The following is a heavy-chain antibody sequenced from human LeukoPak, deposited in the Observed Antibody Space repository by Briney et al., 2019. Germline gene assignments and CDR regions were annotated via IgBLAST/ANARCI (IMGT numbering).Heavy chain of an antibody. D-gene: IGHD1-26*01. Sequence: GGSLRLSCAASGFTVSSNYMSWVRQAPGKGLEWVSVIYSGGSTDYADSVKGRFTISRDNSKNTLYLQMNSLRAEDTAIYYCAKDPTVGTTNYFDYWGQGTLVTVSS. CDR1: GFTVSSNY. J-gene: IGHJ4*02. V-gene: IGHV3-53*01. CDR2: IYSGGST. CDR3: AKDPTVGTTNYFDY.